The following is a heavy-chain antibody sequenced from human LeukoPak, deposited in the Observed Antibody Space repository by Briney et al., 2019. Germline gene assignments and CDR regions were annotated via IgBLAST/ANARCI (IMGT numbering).Heavy chain of an antibody. CDR2: ISSSSSYI. CDR1: GFTFSSYS. D-gene: IGHD1-26*01. Sequence: GGSLRPSCAASGFTFSSYSMNWVRQAPGKGLEWVSSISSSSSYIYYADSVKGRFTISRDNAKNSLYLQMNSLRAEDTAVYYCARDGVGATLPKFDYWGQGTLVTVSS. CDR3: ARDGVGATLPKFDY. J-gene: IGHJ4*02. V-gene: IGHV3-21*01.